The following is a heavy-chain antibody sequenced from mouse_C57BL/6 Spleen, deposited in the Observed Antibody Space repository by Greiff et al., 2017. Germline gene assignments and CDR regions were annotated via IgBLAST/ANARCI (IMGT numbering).Heavy chain of an antibody. CDR2: IDPNSGGT. Sequence: QVQLQQPGAELVKPGASVKLSCKASGYTFTSYWMHWVKQRPGRGLEWIGRIDPNSGGTKYNEKFKSKATLTVDKPSRTAYMQRSSLTAEDAAVYDCARETTVVDPFDDWGQGTTLTVSS. J-gene: IGHJ2*01. CDR1: GYTFTSYW. V-gene: IGHV1-72*01. D-gene: IGHD1-1*01. CDR3: ARETTVVDPFDD.